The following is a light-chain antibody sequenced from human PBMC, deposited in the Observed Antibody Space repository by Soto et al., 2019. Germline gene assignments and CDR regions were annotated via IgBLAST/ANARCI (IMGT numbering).Light chain of an antibody. J-gene: IGKJ1*01. Sequence: EIVLTQSPGSLSLSTGEIATLSCRASQSVSSSYLAWYQQKPGQAPRLLIYGASSRATGIPDRFSGSGSGTDFTLTISRLEPDDYATYYCQQYSSYSHTFRQGAKVDIK. V-gene: IGKV3-20*01. CDR3: QQYSSYSHT. CDR2: GAS. CDR1: QSVSSSY.